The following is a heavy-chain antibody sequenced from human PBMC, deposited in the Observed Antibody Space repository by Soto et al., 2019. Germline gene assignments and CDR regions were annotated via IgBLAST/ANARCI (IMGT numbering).Heavy chain of an antibody. Sequence: WGALRLPCAPSGCTFRSYSMRWVSPGSDKGLEWVAVISYDGSNKYYADSVKGRFTISRDNSKNTLYLQMNSLRAEDTAVYYCARDPFSIAVAGTDAFDIWGQGTMVTVSS. J-gene: IGHJ3*02. CDR3: ARDPFSIAVAGTDAFDI. CDR2: ISYDGSNK. CDR1: GCTFRSYS. D-gene: IGHD6-19*01. V-gene: IGHV3-30-3*01.